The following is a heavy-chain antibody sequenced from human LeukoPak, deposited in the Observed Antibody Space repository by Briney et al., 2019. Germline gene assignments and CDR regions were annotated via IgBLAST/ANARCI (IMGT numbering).Heavy chain of an antibody. D-gene: IGHD2-15*01. CDR2: ISGSDDNT. V-gene: IGHV3-23*01. Sequence: PGGSLRLSCAASGFIFSNYAMSWVHQAPGKGLEWVSAISGSDDNTYYADSVRGRFTISRDNSKNTLYLQMNSLRAEDTAIYFCAKSRSGVSSCYNYWGQGTLVTVSS. CDR3: AKSRSGVSSCYNY. CDR1: GFIFSNYA. J-gene: IGHJ4*02.